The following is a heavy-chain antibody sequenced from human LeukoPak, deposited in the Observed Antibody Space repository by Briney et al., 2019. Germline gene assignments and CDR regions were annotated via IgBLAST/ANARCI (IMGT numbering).Heavy chain of an antibody. D-gene: IGHD3-10*01. CDR2: MYIDGDT. Sequence: PGGSLRLSCAASGFSVSSNAVSWMRQAPGQGLEWVSVMYIDGDTDYVDAVKGRFTISRDNSKNTLFLQMNILRAEDTAVYYCARATTFYYGAGSFAPYYFDYWGQGTLVTVSS. CDR1: GFSVSSNA. V-gene: IGHV3-53*05. CDR3: ARATTFYYGAGSFAPYYFDY. J-gene: IGHJ4*02.